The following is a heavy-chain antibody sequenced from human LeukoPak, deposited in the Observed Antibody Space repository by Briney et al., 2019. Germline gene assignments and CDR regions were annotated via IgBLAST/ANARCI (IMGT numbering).Heavy chain of an antibody. J-gene: IGHJ5*02. Sequence: ASVKVSCKGSGYTFTNYAVHWVRQAPGQRLEWLGWINPGNGDTKYSQNFQGRVTVTSDTSASTAYMELSSLRSEDTAVYYCARVLRYGDYVSWFDPWGQGTLVTVSS. CDR2: INPGNGDT. V-gene: IGHV1-3*01. CDR3: ARVLRYGDYVSWFDP. D-gene: IGHD4-17*01. CDR1: GYTFTNYA.